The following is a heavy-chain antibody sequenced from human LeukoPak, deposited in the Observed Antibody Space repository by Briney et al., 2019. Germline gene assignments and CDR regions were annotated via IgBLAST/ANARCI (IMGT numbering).Heavy chain of an antibody. J-gene: IGHJ5*02. CDR2: IYYSGST. D-gene: IGHD6-13*01. V-gene: IGHV4-39*01. CDR1: GGSISSSSYY. CDR3: ARHAVRAAAGTNFNWSDP. Sequence: KPSETLSLTCTVSGGSISSSSYYWGWIRQPPGKGLEWIGSIYYSGSTYYNPSLKSRVTISVDTSKNQFSLKLSSVTAADTAVYYCARHAVRAAAGTNFNWSDPWGQGTLVTVSS.